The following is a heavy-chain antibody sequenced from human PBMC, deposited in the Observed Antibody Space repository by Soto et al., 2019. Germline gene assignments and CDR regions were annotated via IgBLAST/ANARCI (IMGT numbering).Heavy chain of an antibody. D-gene: IGHD6-19*01. V-gene: IGHV3-11*03. CDR3: VTSAVAGTVY. CDR2: INSESSST. J-gene: IGHJ4*02. Sequence: GGSLRLSCTASGFTFSDYYMSWIRQAPGKGLEWVSYINSESSSTNYADSVKDRFTISRDDAKNTLFLQMNSLKTEDTAVYYCVTSAVAGTVYWGQGTLVTVSS. CDR1: GFTFSDYY.